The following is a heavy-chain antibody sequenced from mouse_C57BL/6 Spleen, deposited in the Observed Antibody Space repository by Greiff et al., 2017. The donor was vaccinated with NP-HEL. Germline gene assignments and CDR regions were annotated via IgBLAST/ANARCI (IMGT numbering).Heavy chain of an antibody. V-gene: IGHV2-2*01. Sequence: VKLVESGPGLVQPSQSLSITCTVSGFSLTSYGVHWVRQSPGKGLEWLGVIWSGGSTDYNAAFISRLSISKDNSKSQVFFKMNSLQADDTAIYYCARNWDDYDGRFHFDYWGQGTTLTVSS. D-gene: IGHD2-4*01. CDR3: ARNWDDYDGRFHFDY. CDR2: IWSGGST. CDR1: GFSLTSYG. J-gene: IGHJ2*01.